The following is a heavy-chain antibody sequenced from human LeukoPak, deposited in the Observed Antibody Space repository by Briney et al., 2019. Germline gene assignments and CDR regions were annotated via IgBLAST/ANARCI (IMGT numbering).Heavy chain of an antibody. Sequence: GGSLRLSCAASGFTFSNAWMSWVRQAPGKGLEWVGRIKSKTDGGTTDYAAPVKGRFPISRDDSKNTLYLQMNSLKTEDTAVYYHTTDGRRVWFGDDAFDIWGQGTMVTVSS. D-gene: IGHD3-10*01. V-gene: IGHV3-15*01. J-gene: IGHJ3*02. CDR1: GFTFSNAW. CDR2: IKSKTDGGTT. CDR3: TTDGRRVWFGDDAFDI.